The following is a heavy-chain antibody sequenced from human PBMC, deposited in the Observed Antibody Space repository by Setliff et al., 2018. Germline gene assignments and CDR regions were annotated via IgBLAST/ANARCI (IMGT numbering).Heavy chain of an antibody. CDR1: GYSISSGYY. D-gene: IGHD4-17*01. CDR2: IYYSGST. CDR3: AGDPLTTNRRRAFDI. Sequence: SETLSLTCAVSGYSISSGYYWGWIRQPPGKGLEWIGYIYYSGSTYYNPSLKSRVTISVDTSKNQFSLKLSSVTAADTAVYYCAGDPLTTNRRRAFDIWGQGTVVTVSS. J-gene: IGHJ3*02. V-gene: IGHV4-38-2*02.